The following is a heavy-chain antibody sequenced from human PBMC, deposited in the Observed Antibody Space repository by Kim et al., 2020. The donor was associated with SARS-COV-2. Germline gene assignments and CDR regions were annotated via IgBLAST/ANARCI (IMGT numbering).Heavy chain of an antibody. CDR3: AKDGAKSFRPGYYYGMDV. Sequence: GGSLRLSCAASGFTFSSYGLHWVRQAPGKGLEWVAVISYDGSNKCYADSVKGRFTISRDNSMNTLYLQMNSLRAEDTAVYYCAKDGAKSFRPGYYYGMDVWGQGTTVTVSS. D-gene: IGHD1-26*01. V-gene: IGHV3-30*18. J-gene: IGHJ6*02. CDR2: ISYDGSNK. CDR1: GFTFSSYG.